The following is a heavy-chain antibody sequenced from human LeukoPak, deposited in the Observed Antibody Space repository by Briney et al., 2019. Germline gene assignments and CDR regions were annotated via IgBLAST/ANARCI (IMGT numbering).Heavy chain of an antibody. CDR2: IIPIFGTA. Sequence: ASVKVSCKASGGTFSSYAISWVRQAPGQGLEWMGGIIPIFGTANYAQKFQGRVTITADESTSTAYMELSSLRSEDTAVYYCASLTGRGVIHFVYWGQGTLVTVSS. D-gene: IGHD3-10*01. J-gene: IGHJ4*02. CDR3: ASLTGRGVIHFVY. CDR1: GGTFSSYA. V-gene: IGHV1-69*13.